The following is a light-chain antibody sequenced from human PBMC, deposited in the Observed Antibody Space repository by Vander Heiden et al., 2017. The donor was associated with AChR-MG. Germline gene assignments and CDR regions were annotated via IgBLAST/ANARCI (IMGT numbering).Light chain of an antibody. CDR3: QNYNSAPLT. V-gene: IGKV1-27*01. J-gene: IGKJ4*01. CDR1: QAITGY. Sequence: DIQMTKSPSSLSASVGDRVTITCRASQAITGYLAWYQQKPGRAPKLLIYDASTLQSGVPSRFSGSGSGTDFTLTISSLRPEDVATYYCQNYNSAPLTFGGGTKVEI. CDR2: DAS.